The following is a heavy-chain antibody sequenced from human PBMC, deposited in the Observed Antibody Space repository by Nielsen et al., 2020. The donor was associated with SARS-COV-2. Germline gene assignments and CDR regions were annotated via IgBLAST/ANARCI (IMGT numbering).Heavy chain of an antibody. CDR1: GFTVSSNY. D-gene: IGHD2-2*01. CDR2: IYSGGST. V-gene: IGHV3-53*01. J-gene: IGHJ4*02. Sequence: GESLKISCAASGFTVSSNYMSWVRQAPGKGLEWVSVIYSGGSTYYADSVKGRFTISRDNSKNTLYLQMNSLRAEDTAVYYCAKDPREGYQLLAYYFDYWGQGTLVTVSS. CDR3: AKDPREGYQLLAYYFDY.